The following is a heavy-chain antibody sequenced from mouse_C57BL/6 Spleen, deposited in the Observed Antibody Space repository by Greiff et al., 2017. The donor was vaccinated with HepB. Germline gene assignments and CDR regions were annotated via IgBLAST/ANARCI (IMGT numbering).Heavy chain of an antibody. V-gene: IGHV1-54*01. CDR2: INPGSGGT. Sequence: VQLVESGAELVRPGTSVKVSCKASGYAFTNYLIEWVKQRPGQGLEWIGVINPGSGGTNYNEKFKGKATLTADKSSSTAYMQLSSLTSEDSAVYFCARPNWDDAMDYWGQGTSVTVSS. J-gene: IGHJ4*01. CDR3: ARPNWDDAMDY. CDR1: GYAFTNYL. D-gene: IGHD4-1*01.